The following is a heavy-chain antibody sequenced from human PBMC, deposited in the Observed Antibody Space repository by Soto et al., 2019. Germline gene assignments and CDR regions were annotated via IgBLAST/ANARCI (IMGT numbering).Heavy chain of an antibody. D-gene: IGHD4-4*01. V-gene: IGHV4-34*01. Sequence: SETLSVTWAVYGGSFSGYYWSWIRQPPGKGLEWIGEINHSGSTNYNPSLKSRVTISVDTSKNQFSLKLSSVTAADTAVYYCARVYRGWFDPWGQGTLVTVSS. CDR1: GGSFSGYY. J-gene: IGHJ5*02. CDR2: INHSGST. CDR3: ARVYRGWFDP.